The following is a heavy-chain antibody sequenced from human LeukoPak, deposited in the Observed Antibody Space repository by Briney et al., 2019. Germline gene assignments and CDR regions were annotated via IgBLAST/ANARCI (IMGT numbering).Heavy chain of an antibody. D-gene: IGHD2-15*01. CDR3: ARAPIASPFYFDS. V-gene: IGHV3-20*04. Sequence: GGSLRLSCTASGFAFDEHGMSWVRQVPGKGLEWVSGINWSGGSTGYADPLRGRFTISRDNAKNSLYLQMDSLRAEDTALYYCARAPIASPFYFDSWGQGTLVTVSS. CDR1: GFAFDEHG. CDR2: INWSGGST. J-gene: IGHJ4*02.